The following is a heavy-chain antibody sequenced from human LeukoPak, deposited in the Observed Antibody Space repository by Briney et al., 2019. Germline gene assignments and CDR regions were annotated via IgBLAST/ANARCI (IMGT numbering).Heavy chain of an antibody. CDR1: GGSINNYY. CDR3: ARDYRGWYYLDY. Sequence: SETLSLTCTVSGGSINNYYWSWIRQSPGKGLEWIGYIYYSGSTNYNPSLKSRVTISLDTSKNQFSLKLSSVTAADTVVYYCARDYRGWYYLDYWGQGTLVTVSS. J-gene: IGHJ4*02. CDR2: IYYSGST. V-gene: IGHV4-59*01. D-gene: IGHD6-19*01.